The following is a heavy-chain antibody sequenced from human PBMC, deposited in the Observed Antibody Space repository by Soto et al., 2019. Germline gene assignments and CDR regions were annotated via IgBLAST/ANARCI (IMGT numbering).Heavy chain of an antibody. J-gene: IGHJ6*02. D-gene: IGHD3-22*01. V-gene: IGHV4-59*12. CDR2: VYYTGST. CDR3: AREINYYDSSGYYYVKEYGMDV. Sequence: SETLSLTCSVSGGSISGSYWSWIRQSPGKGLEWLGYVYYTGSTNYSPSLRSRVSISVDTSKNQFSLKLSSVTAADTAVYYCAREINYYDSSGYYYVKEYGMDVWGQGTTVTVSS. CDR1: GGSISGSY.